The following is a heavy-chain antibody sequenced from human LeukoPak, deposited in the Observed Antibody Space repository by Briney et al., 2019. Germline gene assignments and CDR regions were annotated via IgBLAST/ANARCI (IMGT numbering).Heavy chain of an antibody. CDR2: INHSGST. CDR1: GGSFSGYY. J-gene: IGHJ4*02. Sequence: SETLSLTCAVYGGSFSGYYWSWIRQPPGKGLEWIGEINHSGSTNYNPSLKSRVTISVDTSKNQFSLKLSSVTAADTAVYYCARIVGATPYYFDYWGQGTLDTVSS. CDR3: ARIVGATPYYFDY. V-gene: IGHV4-34*01. D-gene: IGHD1-26*01.